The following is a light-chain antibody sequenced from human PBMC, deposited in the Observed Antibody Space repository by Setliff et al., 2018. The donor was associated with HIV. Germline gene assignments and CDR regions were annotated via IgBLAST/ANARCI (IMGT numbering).Light chain of an antibody. CDR1: SSDVGGYNH. CDR3: TSYSTSSTPSVV. CDR2: EVS. V-gene: IGLV2-14*01. Sequence: QSVLTQPASVSGSPGQSITISCTGTSSDVGGYNHVSWYQHHPGKAPKLMIYEVSNRPSGVSNRFSGSKSGNTASLTISGLQAEDEADYYCTSYSTSSTPSVVFGGGTKVTVL. J-gene: IGLJ2*01.